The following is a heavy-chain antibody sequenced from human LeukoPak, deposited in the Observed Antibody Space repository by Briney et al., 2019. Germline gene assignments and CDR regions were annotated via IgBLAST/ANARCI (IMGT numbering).Heavy chain of an antibody. D-gene: IGHD3-22*01. CDR3: AREALEVYYYDSSGNYNWFDP. Sequence: GASVKVSCKVSGYTLTELSMHWVRQAPGKGLEWMGGFDPEDGETIYAQKFQGRVTMTRDMSTSTVYMELSSLRSEDTAVYYCAREALEVYYYDSSGNYNWFDPWGQGTLVTVSS. CDR1: GYTLTELS. CDR2: FDPEDGET. J-gene: IGHJ5*02. V-gene: IGHV1-24*01.